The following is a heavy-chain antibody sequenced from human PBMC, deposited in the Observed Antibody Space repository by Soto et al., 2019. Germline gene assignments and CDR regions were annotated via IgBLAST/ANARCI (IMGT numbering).Heavy chain of an antibody. CDR3: ARGAGGPDGPGDS. Sequence: QVQLVQSGAEVKKPGASVKVSCKASGYTFTSYAMHWVRQAPGQRLEGMGWINAGNGNTKYSQKFQGRVTITRDTSASTAYRELSSLRSEETAVYSWARGAGGPDGPGDSWGQGTLVTVSS. V-gene: IGHV1-3*01. J-gene: IGHJ4*02. CDR2: INAGNGNT. D-gene: IGHD2-15*01. CDR1: GYTFTSYA.